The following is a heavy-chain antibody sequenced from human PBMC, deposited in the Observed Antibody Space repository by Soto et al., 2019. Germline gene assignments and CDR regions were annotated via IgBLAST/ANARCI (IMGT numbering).Heavy chain of an antibody. V-gene: IGHV4-34*01. CDR1: GGSFSGYY. J-gene: IGHJ6*02. D-gene: IGHD3-3*01. CDR3: ARGSGDFWSGYRYYYYGMDV. Sequence: SETLSLTCAVYGGSFSGYYWSWIRQPPGKGLEWIGEINHSGSTNYNPSLKSRVTISVDTSKNQFSLKLSSVTAADTAVYYCARGSGDFWSGYRYYYYGMDVWGQGTTVTVS. CDR2: INHSGST.